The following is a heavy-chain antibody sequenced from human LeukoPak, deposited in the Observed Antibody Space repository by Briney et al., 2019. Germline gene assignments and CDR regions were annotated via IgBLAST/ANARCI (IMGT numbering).Heavy chain of an antibody. J-gene: IGHJ4*02. Sequence: ASVKVSCKASGYTFTGYYMHWVRQAPGQGLEWMGWINPNSGGTNYAQKLQGRVTMTTDTSTSTAYMELRSLRSDDTAVYYCARAGRSYYYDSSGPDYWGQGTLVTVSS. V-gene: IGHV1-2*02. CDR1: GYTFTGYY. CDR2: INPNSGGT. CDR3: ARAGRSYYYDSSGPDY. D-gene: IGHD3-22*01.